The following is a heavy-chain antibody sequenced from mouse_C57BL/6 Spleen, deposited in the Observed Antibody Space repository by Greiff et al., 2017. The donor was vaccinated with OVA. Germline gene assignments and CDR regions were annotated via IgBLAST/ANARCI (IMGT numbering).Heavy chain of an antibody. Sequence: QVQLQQSGAELAKPGASVKLSCKASGYTFTSYWMHWVKQRPGQGLEWIGYINPSSGYTKYNQKFKDKATLTADKSSSTAYMQLSSLTYEDSAVYYGARYDYDNLYYFDYWGQGTTLTVSS. CDR3: ARYDYDNLYYFDY. CDR2: INPSSGYT. V-gene: IGHV1-7*01. D-gene: IGHD2-4*01. CDR1: GYTFTSYW. J-gene: IGHJ2*01.